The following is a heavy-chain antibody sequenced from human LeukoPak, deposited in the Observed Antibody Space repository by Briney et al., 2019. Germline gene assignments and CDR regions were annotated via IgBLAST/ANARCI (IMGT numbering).Heavy chain of an antibody. CDR2: IYYSGST. CDR1: GGSISSYY. Sequence: PSETLSLTCTVSGGSISSYYWSWIRQPPGKGLEWIGYIYYSGSTNYNPSLKSRVTISVDTSKNQFSLKLSSVTAADTAVYYCARTTEGYCGGRSCYSYYSYMDVWGKGTTVPVSS. CDR3: ARTTEGYCGGRSCYSYYSYMDV. V-gene: IGHV4-59*01. J-gene: IGHJ6*03. D-gene: IGHD2-15*01.